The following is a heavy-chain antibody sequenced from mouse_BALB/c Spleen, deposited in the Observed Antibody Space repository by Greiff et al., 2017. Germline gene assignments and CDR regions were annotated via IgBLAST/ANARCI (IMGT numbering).Heavy chain of an antibody. CDR3: TRWGLRYAMDY. Sequence: VQLQQPGAELVKPGASVKLSCKASGYTFTSYYMYWVKQRPGQGLEWIGGINPSKGGTNFNEKFKSKATLTVDKSSSTAYMQRSSLTSEDSAVYYCTRWGLRYAMDYWGQGTSVTVSS. J-gene: IGHJ4*01. CDR2: INPSKGGT. CDR1: GYTFTSYY. D-gene: IGHD2-13*01. V-gene: IGHV1S81*02.